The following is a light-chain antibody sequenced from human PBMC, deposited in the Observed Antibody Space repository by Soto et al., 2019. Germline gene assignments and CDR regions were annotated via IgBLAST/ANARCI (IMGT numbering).Light chain of an antibody. CDR2: SNN. V-gene: IGLV1-44*01. CDR1: SSNIGSNT. CDR3: AAWDDSLNGVV. Sequence: QSVLTRPPSASGTPGQRVTISCSGSSSNIGSNTVNWYQQLPGTAPKLLIYSNNQRPSGVSDRFSGSKSGTSASLAISGLQSEDEADYYCAAWDDSLNGVVFGGGPKLTVL. J-gene: IGLJ2*01.